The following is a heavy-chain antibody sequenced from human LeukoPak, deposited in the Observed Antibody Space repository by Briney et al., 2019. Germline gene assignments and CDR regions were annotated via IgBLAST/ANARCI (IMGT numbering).Heavy chain of an antibody. J-gene: IGHJ5*02. V-gene: IGHV3-21*01. CDR3: AREDPGFDP. CDR2: IRSSSSYI. Sequence: GGSLRLSCAASGFTFSRYSMTWVRQAPGKGLEWVSSIRSSSSYIYYADSVKGRFTISRDNAKNSLYLHMNSLRAEDTAVYYCAREDPGFDPGGQGTLVTVST. CDR1: GFTFSRYS.